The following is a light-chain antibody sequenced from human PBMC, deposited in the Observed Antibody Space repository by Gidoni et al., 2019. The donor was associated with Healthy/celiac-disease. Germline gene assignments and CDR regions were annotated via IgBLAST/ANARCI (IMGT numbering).Light chain of an antibody. J-gene: IGKJ5*01. CDR1: QSINSN. V-gene: IGKV3-15*01. Sequence: EIVMTPSPATLSVSPGERATLFCRASQSINSNLAWYQQKPGKAPGRLIYGASTRATGIPARFSGRWSGTGFTLTISSLQSEDFAVYYCQRYNNWPPTFGQGTRLEIK. CDR3: QRYNNWPPT. CDR2: GAS.